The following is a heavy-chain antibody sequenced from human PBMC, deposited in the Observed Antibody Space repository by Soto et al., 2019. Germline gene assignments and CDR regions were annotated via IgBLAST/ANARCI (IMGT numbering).Heavy chain of an antibody. J-gene: IGHJ4*01. Sequence: GGSLRLSWAASGFTFSIYAMSWVRQAPGKGLEWVSAISGSGGSTYYADSVKGRFTISRDNSKNTLYLQMNSLRAEDTAVYYCAKTSNRGYYDISGYYVDDWGHGTLVTVSS. CDR1: GFTFSIYA. D-gene: IGHD3-22*01. CDR2: ISGSGGST. V-gene: IGHV3-23*01. CDR3: AKTSNRGYYDISGYYVDD.